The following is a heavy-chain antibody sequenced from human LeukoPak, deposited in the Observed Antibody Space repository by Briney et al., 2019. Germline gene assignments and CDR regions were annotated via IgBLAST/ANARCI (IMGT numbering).Heavy chain of an antibody. CDR3: AKDIGLTGVFY. Sequence: GVSLRLSCAASGFTFSSYAMSWVRQAPGKGLEWVSAISGSGGSTYYADSVKGRFTISRDNSKNTLYLQMNSLRAKDTAVYYCAKDIGLTGVFYWGQGTLVTVSS. J-gene: IGHJ4*02. V-gene: IGHV3-23*01. D-gene: IGHD2-15*01. CDR1: GFTFSSYA. CDR2: ISGSGGST.